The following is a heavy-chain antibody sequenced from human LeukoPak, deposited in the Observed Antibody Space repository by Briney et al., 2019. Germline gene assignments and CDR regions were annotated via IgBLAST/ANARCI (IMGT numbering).Heavy chain of an antibody. CDR2: ISSSGSTI. CDR1: GFTFSSYD. J-gene: IGHJ6*02. CDR3: ARDRLYLMVYAIEGDGMDV. Sequence: GGSLRLSCAASGFTFSSYDMNWVRQAPGKGLEWVSYISSSGSTIYYADSVKGRFTISRDNAKNSLYLQMNSLRAEDTAVYYCARDRLYLMVYAIEGDGMDVWGQGTTVTDSS. V-gene: IGHV3-48*03. D-gene: IGHD2-8*01.